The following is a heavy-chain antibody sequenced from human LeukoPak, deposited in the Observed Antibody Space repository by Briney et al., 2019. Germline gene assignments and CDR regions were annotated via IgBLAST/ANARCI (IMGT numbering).Heavy chain of an antibody. D-gene: IGHD6-13*01. CDR1: GFTFSSYA. CDR2: ISSSSSYI. V-gene: IGHV3-21*01. J-gene: IGHJ4*02. Sequence: GGSLRLSCAASGFTFSSYAMSWVRQAPGKGLEWVSSISSSSSYIYYADSVKGRFTISRDNAKNSLYLQMNSLRAEDTAVYYCARDLTEGYSTFDYWGQGTLVTVSS. CDR3: ARDLTEGYSTFDY.